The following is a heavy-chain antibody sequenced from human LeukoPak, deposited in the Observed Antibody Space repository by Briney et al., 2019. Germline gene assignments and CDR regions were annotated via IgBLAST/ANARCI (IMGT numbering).Heavy chain of an antibody. Sequence: GGSLRLSCAASGFTFSSYSMNWARQAPGKGLEWVASISRSRSYIYFPDSVKGRFTISRDNATNSLYLQMNSLRAEDTAVYYCARKGITMVRGVIIIVAFFDYWGQGTLVTVSS. J-gene: IGHJ4*02. CDR1: GFTFSSYS. CDR2: ISRSRSYI. CDR3: ARKGITMVRGVIIIVAFFDY. D-gene: IGHD3-10*01. V-gene: IGHV3-21*01.